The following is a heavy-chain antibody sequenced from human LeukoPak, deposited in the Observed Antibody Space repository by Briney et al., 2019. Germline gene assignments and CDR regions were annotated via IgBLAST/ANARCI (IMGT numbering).Heavy chain of an antibody. CDR3: AREGYGGNYYFDY. V-gene: IGHV4-30-4*01. CDR2: IYYSGST. D-gene: IGHD4-23*01. CDR1: GGSISSYY. J-gene: IGHJ4*02. Sequence: SETLSLTCTVSGGSISSYYWSWIRQPPGKGLEWIGYIYYSGSTYYNPSLKSRVTISVDTSKNQFSLKLSSVTAADTAVYYCAREGYGGNYYFDYWGQGTLVTVSS.